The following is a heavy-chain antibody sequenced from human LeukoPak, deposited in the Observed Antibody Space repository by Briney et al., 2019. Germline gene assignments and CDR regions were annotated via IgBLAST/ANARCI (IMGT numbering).Heavy chain of an antibody. CDR3: ARDGPAQMVDFDY. CDR1: GYTFSGTGWY. Sequence: ASVKVSCKASGYTFSGTGWYLYWLRQAPGQGLECMGWIYPYTGATHYAQKFQGRVAMTRDTYISTAYMELSRLRPDDTAVYYCARDGPAQMVDFDYWGQGTLGTVSS. J-gene: IGHJ4*02. CDR2: IYPYTGAT. V-gene: IGHV1-2*02. D-gene: IGHD3-10*01.